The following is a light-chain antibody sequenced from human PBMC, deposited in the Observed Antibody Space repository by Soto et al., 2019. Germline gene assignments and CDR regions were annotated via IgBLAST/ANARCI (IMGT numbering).Light chain of an antibody. CDR1: QSVSNNY. CDR2: DAS. J-gene: IGKJ1*01. Sequence: EIVLTQSPGTLSLSPGERATLSCRASQSVSNNYLAWYQQKPGQAPRLLIYDASNRATGIPARFSGSGSGTDFTLTISGLEPEDFAVYYCQQYGNSRGTFGQGTKVDIK. V-gene: IGKV3-20*01. CDR3: QQYGNSRGT.